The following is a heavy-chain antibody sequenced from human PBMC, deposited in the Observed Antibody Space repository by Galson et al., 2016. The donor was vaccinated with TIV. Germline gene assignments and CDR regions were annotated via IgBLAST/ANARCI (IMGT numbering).Heavy chain of an antibody. V-gene: IGHV5-51*03. J-gene: IGHJ5*02. CDR3: ARRHHKWGWERLP. CDR2: IFPGDSDT. Sequence: QSGAEVKKPGESLKISCKASGYSFISYWIGWVRQRPGKGLEWMGIIFPGDSDTTYSPSFRGHVTMSVDKSINTAYLQWNSLKASDTAIYYGARRHHKWGWERLPWGQGTLVTVSS. CDR1: GYSFISYW. D-gene: IGHD1-26*01.